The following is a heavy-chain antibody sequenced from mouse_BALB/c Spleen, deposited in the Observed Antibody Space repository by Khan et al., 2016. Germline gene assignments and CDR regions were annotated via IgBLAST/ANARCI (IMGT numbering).Heavy chain of an antibody. J-gene: IGHJ3*01. CDR3: ARSQTARATGFAD. V-gene: IGHV9-3-1*01. Sequence: QIQLVQSGPELKKPGETVKISCKASGYTFTIYGMNWVKQAPGKGLKWMGWINTYTGEPTYADDFKGRFAFSLETSASTAYLQINNLKNEDTATXSCARSQTARATGFADWGQGTLVTVSA. D-gene: IGHD3-2*01. CDR1: GYTFTIYG. CDR2: INTYTGEP.